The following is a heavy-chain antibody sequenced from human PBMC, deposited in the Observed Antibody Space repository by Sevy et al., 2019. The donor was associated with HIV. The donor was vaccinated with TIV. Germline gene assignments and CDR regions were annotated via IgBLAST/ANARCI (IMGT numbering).Heavy chain of an antibody. Sequence: GGSLRLSCAASGFTFCKYGMHLVRQAPGKGLEWVALIRYDGSNKYYADSVKGRFTISRDNSKKTLYLQMNSLIAEDTDVYYCVRGADYYDSSGANSDYWGQATLVTVS. V-gene: IGHV3-30*02. D-gene: IGHD3-22*01. CDR2: IRYDGSNK. J-gene: IGHJ4*02. CDR1: GFTFCKYG. CDR3: VRGADYYDSSGANSDY.